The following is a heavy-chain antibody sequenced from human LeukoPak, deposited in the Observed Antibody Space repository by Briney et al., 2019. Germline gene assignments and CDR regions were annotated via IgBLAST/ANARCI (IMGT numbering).Heavy chain of an antibody. CDR3: TRGTSTVSAGYY. J-gene: IGHJ4*02. CDR2: IYTDGST. CDR1: GFSVSSNY. D-gene: IGHD6-19*01. V-gene: IGHV3-53*01. Sequence: GGSLRLSCAASGFSVSSNYMSWVRQAPGKGLEWVSVIYTDGSTYYADSVKGRFTISRDTSKNTFYLQMNRLRAEDTAMYFCTRGTSTVSAGYYWGQGTLVTVSS.